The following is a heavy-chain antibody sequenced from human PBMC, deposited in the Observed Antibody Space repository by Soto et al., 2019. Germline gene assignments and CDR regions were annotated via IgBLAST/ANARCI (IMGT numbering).Heavy chain of an antibody. CDR1: GYTFTNYY. Sequence: ASVKVSCKASGYTFTNYYLHWVRQAPGQGLEWMGVMHPSGDSTTFALKFQGRVTMTSDTSTSTVSMELSSLRSEDTAVYYCARVGSSGWYDVFDIWGQGTMVTVSS. CDR2: MHPSGDST. CDR3: ARVGSSGWYDVFDI. V-gene: IGHV1-46*03. D-gene: IGHD6-19*01. J-gene: IGHJ3*02.